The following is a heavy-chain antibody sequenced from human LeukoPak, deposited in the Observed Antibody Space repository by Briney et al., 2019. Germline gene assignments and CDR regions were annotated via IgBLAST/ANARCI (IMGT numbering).Heavy chain of an antibody. CDR3: ARVKPYCSGDSCYYGYYYYGMDV. V-gene: IGHV3-48*01. J-gene: IGHJ6*02. CDR2: ISSSSSTI. CDR1: GFTFSSYS. Sequence: GGSLRLSCAASGFTFSSYSMNWVRQAPGKGLEWVSYISSSSSTIYYADSVKGRFTISRDNAKNSLYLQMNSLRAEDTAVYYCARVKPYCSGDSCYYGYYYYGMDVWGQGTTVTVSS. D-gene: IGHD2-15*01.